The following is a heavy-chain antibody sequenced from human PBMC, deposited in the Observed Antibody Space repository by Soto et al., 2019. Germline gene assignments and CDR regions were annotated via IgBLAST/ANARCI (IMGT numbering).Heavy chain of an antibody. Sequence: GGSLRLSCAASGFTFDDYAMHWVRQAPGKGLEWVSGISWNSGSIGYADYVKGRFTISRDNAKNSLYLQMSSLRAEDSALYYCAKGFYGDYQATYFDYWGQGTLVTVSS. CDR1: GFTFDDYA. J-gene: IGHJ4*02. V-gene: IGHV3-9*01. CDR3: AKGFYGDYQATYFDY. CDR2: ISWNSGSI. D-gene: IGHD4-17*01.